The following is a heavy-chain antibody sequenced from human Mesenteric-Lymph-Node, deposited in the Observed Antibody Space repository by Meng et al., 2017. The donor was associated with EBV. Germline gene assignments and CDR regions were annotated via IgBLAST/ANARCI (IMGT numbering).Heavy chain of an antibody. CDR1: GDSVSSTRCY. J-gene: IGHJ5*02. CDR2: IFNSGST. CDR3: ARVSGPYYSPWFDP. D-gene: IGHD2/OR15-2a*01. Sequence: QVQLKGSGPGLVKPSETLSLTCTVSGDSVSSTRCYWSWIRQPPGRGLEWIGYIFNSGSTNYNPSLRSRATISVDTSRNQFSLTLNSVTAADTAVYYCARVSGPYYSPWFDPWGQGSLVTGSS. V-gene: IGHV4-61*01.